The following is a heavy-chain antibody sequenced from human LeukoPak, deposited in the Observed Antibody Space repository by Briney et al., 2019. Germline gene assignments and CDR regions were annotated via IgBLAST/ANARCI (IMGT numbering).Heavy chain of an antibody. Sequence: PSETLSLTCTVSGGSISSYYWSWIRQPPGKGLEWIGYIYYSGSTNYNPSLKSRVTISVDTSKNQFSLKLSSVTAADTAVYYCARDQRRPSIAARGAFDIWGQGTMVTVSS. CDR2: IYYSGST. CDR1: GGSISSYY. D-gene: IGHD6-6*01. V-gene: IGHV4-59*12. J-gene: IGHJ3*02. CDR3: ARDQRRPSIAARGAFDI.